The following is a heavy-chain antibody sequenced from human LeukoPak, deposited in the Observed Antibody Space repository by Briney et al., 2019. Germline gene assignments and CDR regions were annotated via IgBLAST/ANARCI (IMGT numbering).Heavy chain of an antibody. Sequence: SVKVSCKASGGTFSSYAISWVRQAPGQGLEWMGGIIPIFGTANYAQKFQGRVTITTDESTSTAYTELSSLRSEDTAVYYCARAISSGSSGFDPWGQGTLVTVSS. V-gene: IGHV1-69*05. D-gene: IGHD3-22*01. CDR1: GGTFSSYA. J-gene: IGHJ5*02. CDR2: IIPIFGTA. CDR3: ARAISSGSSGFDP.